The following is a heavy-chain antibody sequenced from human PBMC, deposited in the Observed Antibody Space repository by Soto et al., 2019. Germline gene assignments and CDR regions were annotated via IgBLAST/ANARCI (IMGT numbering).Heavy chain of an antibody. D-gene: IGHD2-15*01. CDR2: IYPGDSDT. CDR3: ARHGRYCSGGSCYDLSGRYYGMDV. Sequence: GESLKISCKGSGYSFTSYWIGWVRQMPGKGLEWMGIIYPGDSDTRYSPSFQGQVTISADKSISTAYLQWSSLKASDTAMYYCARHGRYCSGGSCYDLSGRYYGMDVWGQGTTVTVSS. CDR1: GYSFTSYW. V-gene: IGHV5-51*01. J-gene: IGHJ6*02.